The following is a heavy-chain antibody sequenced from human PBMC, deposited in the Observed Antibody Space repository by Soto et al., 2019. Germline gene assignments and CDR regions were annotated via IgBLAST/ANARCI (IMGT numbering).Heavy chain of an antibody. CDR2: INPSGGRT. CDR3: ARDQWELLH. V-gene: IGHV1-46*01. CDR1: GYTFTSYH. J-gene: IGHJ4*02. D-gene: IGHD1-26*01. Sequence: GASVKVSCKTSGYTFTSYHMHWVRQAPGQGLEWMGIINPSGGRTSNAQKFQGRVTMTRDTSTSTVYMELSSLRSEDTAVYYCARDQWELLHWGQGTLVTVSS.